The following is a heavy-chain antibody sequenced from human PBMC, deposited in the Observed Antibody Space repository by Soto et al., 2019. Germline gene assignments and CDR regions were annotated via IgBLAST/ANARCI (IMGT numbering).Heavy chain of an antibody. J-gene: IGHJ6*03. CDR1: GGSISSGGYY. CDR3: ATNGLDYYYMDV. D-gene: IGHD4-17*01. Sequence: QVQLQESGPGLVKPSQTLSLTCTVSGGSISSGGYYWSWIRQHPGKGLERIGYIYYSGSTYYNPSLKSRVTISVDMSKNQFSLKLSSVTAADTAVYYCATNGLDYYYMDVWGKGTTVTVSS. V-gene: IGHV4-31*03. CDR2: IYYSGST.